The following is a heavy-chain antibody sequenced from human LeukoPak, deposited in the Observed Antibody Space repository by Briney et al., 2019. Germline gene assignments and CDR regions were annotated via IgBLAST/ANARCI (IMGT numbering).Heavy chain of an antibody. J-gene: IGHJ4*02. V-gene: IGHV3-23*01. CDR3: AKDLGGVRGVMYFDY. D-gene: IGHD3-10*01. Sequence: QAGGSLRLSCAASGFTFSSYAMSWVRQAPGKGLEWVSAISGSGGSTYYADSVKGRFTISRDNSKNTLYLQMNSLRAEDTAVYYCAKDLGGVRGVMYFDYWGQGTLVTVSS. CDR2: ISGSGGST. CDR1: GFTFSSYA.